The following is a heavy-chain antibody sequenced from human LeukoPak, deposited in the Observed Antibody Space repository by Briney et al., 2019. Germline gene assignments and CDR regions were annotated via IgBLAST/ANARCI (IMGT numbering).Heavy chain of an antibody. CDR2: ISGSGGST. D-gene: IGHD2-15*01. J-gene: IGHJ4*02. CDR3: AKGRLGYCSGGSCYSIDY. CDR1: GFTFSSYV. V-gene: IGHV3-23*01. Sequence: GGSLRLSCAASGFTFSSYVVTWVRQAPGKGLEWVSAISGSGGSTYYADSVKGRFTISRDNSKNTLYLQMNTLRAEDTAVYYCAKGRLGYCSGGSCYSIDYWGQGTLVTVSS.